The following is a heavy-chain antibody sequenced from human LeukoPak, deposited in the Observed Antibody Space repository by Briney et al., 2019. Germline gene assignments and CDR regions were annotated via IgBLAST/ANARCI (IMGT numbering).Heavy chain of an antibody. D-gene: IGHD3-22*01. CDR3: AKDRNYDTSGSRGFDY. Sequence: PGGSLRLSCVASGFTFSTYAMNWVRQAPGKGLEWVSNISGSGGNTNYADSVKGRFTISKDTFKNTLYLQMNSLRAEDTAVYYCAKDRNYDTSGSRGFDYWGQGTLVTVSS. CDR1: GFTFSTYA. CDR2: ISGSGGNT. V-gene: IGHV3-23*01. J-gene: IGHJ4*02.